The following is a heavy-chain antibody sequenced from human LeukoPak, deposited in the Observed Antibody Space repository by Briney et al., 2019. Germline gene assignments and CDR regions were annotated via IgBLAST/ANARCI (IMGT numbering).Heavy chain of an antibody. D-gene: IGHD7-27*01. J-gene: IGHJ4*02. V-gene: IGHV4-30-4*08. CDR2: IYYSGST. CDR3: AREGHNWGSLYYFDY. CDR1: GGSISSDDYY. Sequence: SETLSLTCTVSGGSISSDDYYWSWIRQPPGKGLEWIGYIYYSGSTYYNPSLKSRVTISVDTSKNQFSLKLISVTAADTAVYYCAREGHNWGSLYYFDYWGREPWSPSPQ.